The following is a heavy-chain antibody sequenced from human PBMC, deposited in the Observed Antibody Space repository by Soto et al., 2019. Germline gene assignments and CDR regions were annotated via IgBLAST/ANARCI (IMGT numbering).Heavy chain of an antibody. Sequence: QAQLQESGPGLVKPSETLSLTCTVSGGSINSDYWSWIRQPPGERLEWIGFISYSGTTKYNPSLKSRRTISKDPSSSQVSLYLWAVTAADTAVYYWATGFNYYGRGTLKLDHWVQGALVTVSS. CDR2: ISYSGTT. D-gene: IGHD3-10*01. J-gene: IGHJ4*02. CDR3: ATGFNYYGRGTLKLDH. V-gene: IGHV4-59*01. CDR1: GGSINSDY.